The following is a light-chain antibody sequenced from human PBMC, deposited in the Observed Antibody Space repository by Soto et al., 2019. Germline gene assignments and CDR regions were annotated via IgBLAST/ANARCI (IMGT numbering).Light chain of an antibody. Sequence: DIQMTQSPSSLSASVGDRVTITCQASRDIGNYLNWYQQKQGKAPKLLIYDASNLETGVPSRFSGSGSGTDFTFTISSLQPEDIATYYCQQYDNLPLTFGGGTKVEIK. CDR1: RDIGNY. V-gene: IGKV1-33*01. J-gene: IGKJ4*01. CDR3: QQYDNLPLT. CDR2: DAS.